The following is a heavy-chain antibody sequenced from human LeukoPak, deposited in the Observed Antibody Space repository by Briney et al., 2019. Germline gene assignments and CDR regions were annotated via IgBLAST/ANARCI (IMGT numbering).Heavy chain of an antibody. Sequence: ASVKVSCKASGGTCSSYAISWVRQAPGQGLEWMGRIIPILGIANYAQKFQGRVTITADKPTSTAYMELSSLRSEDTAVYYCARFDIVVPAAATRVYYYYGMDVWGQGTTVTVSS. D-gene: IGHD2-2*01. CDR1: GGTCSSYA. J-gene: IGHJ6*02. CDR2: IIPILGIA. CDR3: ARFDIVVPAAATRVYYYYGMDV. V-gene: IGHV1-69*04.